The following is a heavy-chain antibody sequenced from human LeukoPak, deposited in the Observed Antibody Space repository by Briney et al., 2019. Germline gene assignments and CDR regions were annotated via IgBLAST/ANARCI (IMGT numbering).Heavy chain of an antibody. CDR1: GGSISRYY. D-gene: IGHD3-10*01. Sequence: SETLSLTCTVSGGSISRYYWSWIRQPPGKGLEWIGYISYTGTTTYNSSLKSRVTISLDTSQNQFSLKLTSVTPADTAVYYCARTAKYYYGSETYYFFDYWGQGTLVTVSS. CDR2: ISYTGTT. V-gene: IGHV4-59*01. CDR3: ARTAKYYYGSETYYFFDY. J-gene: IGHJ4*02.